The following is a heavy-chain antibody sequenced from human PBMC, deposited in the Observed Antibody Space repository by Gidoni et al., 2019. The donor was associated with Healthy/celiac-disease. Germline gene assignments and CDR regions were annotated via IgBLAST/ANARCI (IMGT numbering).Heavy chain of an antibody. CDR2: ISTYNGHT. J-gene: IGHJ4*02. V-gene: IGHV1-18*01. Sequence: QVQLVQSGDEVKKPGASVKVSCKTSGYTFTSYDISWVRQAPGQGLEWMGWISTYNGHTNYAQKLQGRVTMTTDTSTSTAYMELRSLRSDDTAVYYCARESLRVRGVPFDYWGQGTLVTVSS. D-gene: IGHD3-10*01. CDR3: ARESLRVRGVPFDY. CDR1: GYTFTSYD.